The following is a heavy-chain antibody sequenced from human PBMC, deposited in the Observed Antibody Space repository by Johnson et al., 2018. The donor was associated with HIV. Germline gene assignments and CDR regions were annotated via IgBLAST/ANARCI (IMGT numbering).Heavy chain of an antibody. CDR3: EGYCSGGACYSGVSAFDV. Sequence: VQLVESGGGLIQPGGSLRLSCAASGFTVSSNYMSWVRQAPGKGLEWVSSIGYSASDTYYADSVKGRFTISRDNSNNRLYLQMKSLRAEDPAIYYCEGYCSGGACYSGVSAFDVWGHGTMVTVSS. CDR2: IGYSASDT. D-gene: IGHD2-15*01. J-gene: IGHJ3*01. CDR1: GFTVSSNY. V-gene: IGHV3-53*01.